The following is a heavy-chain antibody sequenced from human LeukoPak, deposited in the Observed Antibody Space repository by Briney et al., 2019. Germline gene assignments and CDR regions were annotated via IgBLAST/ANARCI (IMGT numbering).Heavy chain of an antibody. CDR3: ARVYSGSYYGLEDYYYYMDV. D-gene: IGHD1-26*01. Sequence: ASVKVSCKASGYTFTGYYMHWVRQAPGQGLEWMGWINPNSGGTNYAQKFQGRVTMTRDTSISTAYMELSRLRSDDTAVYYCARVYSGSYYGLEDYYYYMDVWGKGTTVTVSS. CDR2: INPNSGGT. CDR1: GYTFTGYY. J-gene: IGHJ6*03. V-gene: IGHV1-2*02.